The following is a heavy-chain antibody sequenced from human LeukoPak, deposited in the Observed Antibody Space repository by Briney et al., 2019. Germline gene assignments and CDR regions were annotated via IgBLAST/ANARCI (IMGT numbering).Heavy chain of an antibody. V-gene: IGHV1-2*02. D-gene: IGHD3-22*01. CDR2: INPDSGGT. J-gene: IGHJ5*02. CDR1: GYTFTCYY. Sequence: ASVKVSCKASGYTFTCYYMHWVRQAPGQGLEWMGWINPDSGGTNYAQKFQGRVTMTRDTSISTAYMELSRLRSDDTAVYHCARDSYYYDSSAQRGWFDPWGQGTLVTVSS. CDR3: ARDSYYYDSSAQRGWFDP.